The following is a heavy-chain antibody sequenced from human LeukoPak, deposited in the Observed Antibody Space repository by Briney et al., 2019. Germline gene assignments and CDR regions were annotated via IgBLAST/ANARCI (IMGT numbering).Heavy chain of an antibody. CDR2: ISAYNGNT. CDR3: ARGPDYYDSSGYYYEHWFDP. Sequence: ASVKVSCKASGYTFTSYGISWVRQAPGQGLEWMGWISAYNGNTNYAQKLQGRVTMTTDTSTSTAYMELRSLRSDDTAVYYCARGPDYYDSSGYYYEHWFDPWGQGTLVTVSS. CDR1: GYTFTSYG. J-gene: IGHJ5*02. D-gene: IGHD3-22*01. V-gene: IGHV1-18*01.